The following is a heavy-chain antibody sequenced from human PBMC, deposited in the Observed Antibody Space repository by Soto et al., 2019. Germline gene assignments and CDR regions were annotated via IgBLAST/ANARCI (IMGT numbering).Heavy chain of an antibody. V-gene: IGHV3-48*02. Sequence: EVQLVESGGGLVQPGGSLRLSCAASGFTFSSYSMNWVRQAPGKGLEWVSYISSSSSTIYYADSVKGRFTISRDNAKNSLYLQMSSLRDEDTAVYYCAMLLYDFWSGYYRRGPLDVWGQGTTVTVSS. CDR2: ISSSSSTI. J-gene: IGHJ6*02. CDR3: AMLLYDFWSGYYRRGPLDV. D-gene: IGHD3-3*01. CDR1: GFTFSSYS.